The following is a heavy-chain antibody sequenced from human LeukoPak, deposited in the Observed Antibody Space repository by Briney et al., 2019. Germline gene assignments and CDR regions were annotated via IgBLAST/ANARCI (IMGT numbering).Heavy chain of an antibody. CDR2: IYYTGST. Sequence: PSETLSLTCSVPGGSINTYYWSWIRQTPGKGLEWIGFIYYTGSTNYNPFLKSRVTMSVDTSKSQFSLKLTSVTAADTALYYCARGANRLDSWGRGTLVTVSS. V-gene: IGHV4-59*12. CDR3: ARGANRLDS. D-gene: IGHD1-14*01. J-gene: IGHJ4*02. CDR1: GGSINTYY.